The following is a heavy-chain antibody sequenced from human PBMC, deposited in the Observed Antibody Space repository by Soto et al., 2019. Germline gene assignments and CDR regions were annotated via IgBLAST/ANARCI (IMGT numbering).Heavy chain of an antibody. CDR1: GFTFSDYY. V-gene: IGHV3-11*01. J-gene: IGHJ4*02. D-gene: IGHD3-16*01. CDR2: ISSGGSTI. Sequence: QVQLVEAGGGLVKPGGSLRLSCAASGFTFSDYYMSWIRQAPGKGLEWVSYISSGGSTIHHAGSVKGRFTISRDNAKNSLYLEMNSLRAEDTAVYYCASDVTLGAYYFAYWGQGTLVTVSS. CDR3: ASDVTLGAYYFAY.